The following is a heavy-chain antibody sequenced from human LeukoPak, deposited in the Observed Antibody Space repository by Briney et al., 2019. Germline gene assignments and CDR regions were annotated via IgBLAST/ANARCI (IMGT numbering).Heavy chain of an antibody. J-gene: IGHJ4*02. V-gene: IGHV4-4*09. CDR2: IYTSGST. Sequence: PSQTLSLTCTVSGGSLSSYYWSWIRQPPGKGLEWIGYIYTSGSTNYNPSLKSRVTISVDTSKNQFSLKLSSVTAADTAVYYCARHSAYATPFDYWGQGTLVTVSS. D-gene: IGHD3-10*01. CDR3: ARHSAYATPFDY. CDR1: GGSLSSYY.